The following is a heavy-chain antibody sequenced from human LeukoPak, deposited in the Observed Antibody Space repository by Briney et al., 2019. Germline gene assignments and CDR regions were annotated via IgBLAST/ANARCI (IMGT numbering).Heavy chain of an antibody. J-gene: IGHJ6*02. V-gene: IGHV4-61*02. CDR1: GGSISSGSYY. CDR3: ARYYYDLDYYYGMDV. Sequence: TLSLTCTVPGGSISSGSYYWSWIRQPAGKGLEWIGRIYTSGSTNYNPPLKSRVTISVDTSKNQFSLKLSSVTAADTAVYYCARYYYDLDYYYGMDVWGQGTTVTVSS. CDR2: IYTSGST. D-gene: IGHD3-3*01.